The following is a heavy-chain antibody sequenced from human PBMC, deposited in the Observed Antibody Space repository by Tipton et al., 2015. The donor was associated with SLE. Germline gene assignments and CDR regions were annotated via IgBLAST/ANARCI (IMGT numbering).Heavy chain of an antibody. CDR2: INHSGST. Sequence: TLSLTCTVSGGSISSYYWSWIRQPPGKGLEWIGEINHSGSTNYNPSLKSRVTISVDTSKNQFSLKLRSVTAADTAVYYCARASDSSGWSSLDYWGQGTLVTVSS. J-gene: IGHJ4*02. CDR1: GGSISSYY. V-gene: IGHV4-59*08. CDR3: ARASDSSGWSSLDY. D-gene: IGHD6-19*01.